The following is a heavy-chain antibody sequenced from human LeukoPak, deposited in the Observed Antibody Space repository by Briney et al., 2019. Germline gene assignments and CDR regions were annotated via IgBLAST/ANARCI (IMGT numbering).Heavy chain of an antibody. CDR3: ARQGVAWVVTERVSAVFDI. D-gene: IGHD2-21*02. CDR1: GYTFTIYG. Sequence: SVKVSCNASGYTFTIYGISWVRQAPGQGLEWMGGIIPIFGTANYAQKFQGRVTITADESTSTAYMELSSLRSEDTAVYYCARQGVAWVVTERVSAVFDIWGRGTMVTVSS. J-gene: IGHJ3*02. CDR2: IIPIFGTA. V-gene: IGHV1-69*13.